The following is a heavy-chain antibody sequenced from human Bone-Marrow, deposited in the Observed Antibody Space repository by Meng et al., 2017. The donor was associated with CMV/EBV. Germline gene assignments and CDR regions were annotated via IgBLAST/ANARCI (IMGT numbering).Heavy chain of an antibody. CDR2: ISGFNADT. CDR1: GYTFTNYG. CDR3: ASKTLGYCSVTRCDAFDI. D-gene: IGHD2-2*01. J-gene: IGHJ3*02. V-gene: IGHV1-18*01. Sequence: ASVKVSWKASGYTFTNYGVSWVRQAPGQGFEWLGWISGFNADTNFAQKFRGRVTVTIDTSTNTAYMELRSLRSDDTAVYYCASKTLGYCSVTRCDAFDIWGQGTMVTVSS.